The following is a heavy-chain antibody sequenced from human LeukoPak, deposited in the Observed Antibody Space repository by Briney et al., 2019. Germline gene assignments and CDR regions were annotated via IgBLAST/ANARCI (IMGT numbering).Heavy chain of an antibody. Sequence: GGSLLLSCAAPGLTFISYAMNWVRQAPGKGLEWVSGISSSGRNTYYADSVKGRFTISRDNSKNTLFLQMNSLRAEDTAIYYCAKEGSPGFGDLYFYYMDVWGKGTTVTVSS. CDR2: ISSSGRNT. J-gene: IGHJ6*03. D-gene: IGHD3-10*01. CDR3: AKEGSPGFGDLYFYYMDV. V-gene: IGHV3-23*01. CDR1: GLTFISYA.